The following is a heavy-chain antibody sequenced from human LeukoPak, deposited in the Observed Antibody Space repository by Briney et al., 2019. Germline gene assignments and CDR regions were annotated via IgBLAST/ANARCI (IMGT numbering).Heavy chain of an antibody. CDR3: ATHYDILTGRFDY. CDR2: IIPIFGTA. D-gene: IGHD3-9*01. J-gene: IGHJ4*02. CDR1: GGTFSSYA. Sequence: SVKVSCKASGGTFSSYAISWVRQAPGQGLEWMGGIIPIFGTANYAQKFQGRVTITANKSTSTAYMELSSLRSEDTAVYYCATHYDILTGRFDYWGQGTLVTVSS. V-gene: IGHV1-69*06.